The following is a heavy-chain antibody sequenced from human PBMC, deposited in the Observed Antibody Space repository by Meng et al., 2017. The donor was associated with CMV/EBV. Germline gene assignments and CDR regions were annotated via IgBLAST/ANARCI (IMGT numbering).Heavy chain of an antibody. V-gene: IGHV1-2*02. CDR2: INPNSGGT. CDR1: GYTFTGYY. D-gene: IGHD5-24*01. CDR3: ARAGDGYNEDLDY. Sequence: KASGYTFTGYYMHWVRQAPGQGLEWMGWINPNSGGTNYAQKFQGRVTMTRDTSISTAYMELSRLRSDDTAVYYCARAGDGYNEDLDYWGQGTPVTVSS. J-gene: IGHJ4*02.